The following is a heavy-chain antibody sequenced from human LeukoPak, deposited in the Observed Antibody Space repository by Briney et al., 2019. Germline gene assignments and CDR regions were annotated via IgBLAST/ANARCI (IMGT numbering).Heavy chain of an antibody. D-gene: IGHD6-13*01. CDR1: GGSSSGDY. CDR3: ATIAPPSPIAAPDYYYMDV. J-gene: IGHJ6*03. CDR2: INHSGST. V-gene: IGHV4-34*01. Sequence: PPETLSLTCAVYGGSSSGDYWSWIRQPPGKGLEWIGEINHSGSTTYNPSPKRRVTISVDTSKNQFSLKLSSVTAADTAVYYCATIAPPSPIAAPDYYYMDVWGKGTTVTVSS.